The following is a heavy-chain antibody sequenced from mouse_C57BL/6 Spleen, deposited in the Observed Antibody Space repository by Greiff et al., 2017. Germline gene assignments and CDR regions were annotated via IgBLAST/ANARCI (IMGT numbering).Heavy chain of an antibody. D-gene: IGHD1-1*01. CDR3: ARRHYYGSSYYFDY. CDR2: IHPNSGST. CDR1: GYTFTSYW. Sequence: QVQLQQPGAELVKPGASVKLSCKASGYTFTSYWMHWVKQRPGQGLEWIGMIHPNSGSTNYNEKFKSKATLTVDKSSSTAYMQLSSLTSEDSAVYYCARRHYYGSSYYFDYWGQGTTLTVSS. J-gene: IGHJ2*01. V-gene: IGHV1-64*01.